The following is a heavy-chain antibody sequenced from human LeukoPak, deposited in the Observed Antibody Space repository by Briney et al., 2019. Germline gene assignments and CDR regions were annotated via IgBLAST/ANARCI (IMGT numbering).Heavy chain of an antibody. CDR2: INPNSGGT. CDR1: GYTFTGYY. J-gene: IGHJ4*02. V-gene: IGHV1-2*02. D-gene: IGHD3-10*01. Sequence: ASVKVSCKASGYTFTGYYIHWVRQAPGQGLECMGWINPNSGGTNYAQKFQGRVTMTRDTSISTAYMELRSLRSDDTAVYYCARDGGLLWFGELFYWGQGTLVTVSS. CDR3: ARDGGLLWFGELFY.